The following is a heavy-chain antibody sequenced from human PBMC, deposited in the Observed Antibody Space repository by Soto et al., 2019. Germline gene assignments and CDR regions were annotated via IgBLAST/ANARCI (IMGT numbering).Heavy chain of an antibody. Sequence: LSLTCAVSGGSISSSNWWSWVRQPPGKGLEWIGEIYHSGSTNYNPSLKSRVTISVDKSKNQFSLKLSSVTAADTAVYYCAREFRDLRFLEWSRYYYGMDVWGQGTTVTVSS. CDR1: GGSISSSNW. CDR2: IYHSGST. D-gene: IGHD3-3*01. CDR3: AREFRDLRFLEWSRYYYGMDV. J-gene: IGHJ6*02. V-gene: IGHV4-4*02.